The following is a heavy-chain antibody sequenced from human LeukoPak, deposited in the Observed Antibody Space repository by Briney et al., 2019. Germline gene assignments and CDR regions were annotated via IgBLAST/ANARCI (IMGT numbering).Heavy chain of an antibody. CDR3: ARGALYSSSWSDY. V-gene: IGHV4-38-2*02. Sequence: SETLSLTCTVSGYSISSGYYWGWIRQPPGKGLQWIGSFYRSGSTYYNPSLKSRVTISVDTSKNQFSLRLNSVTAADTAVYYCARGALYSSSWSDYWGQGTLVTVSS. J-gene: IGHJ4*02. CDR1: GYSISSGYY. D-gene: IGHD6-13*01. CDR2: FYRSGST.